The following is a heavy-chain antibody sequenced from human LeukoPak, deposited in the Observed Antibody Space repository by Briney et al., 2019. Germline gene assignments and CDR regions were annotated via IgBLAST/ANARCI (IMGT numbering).Heavy chain of an antibody. J-gene: IGHJ4*01. CDR3: ATDRDNSDWQKRFDS. V-gene: IGHV3-7*01. D-gene: IGHD2-21*02. CDR1: GFTFSTYW. Sequence: GGSLRLSCAASGFTFSTYWMNWYRQAPGQGLEWVGNINQDASEINYVDSVRGRFTISRDNAKNSLHLQMNSLRAEDTAVYYCATDRDNSDWQKRFDSWGQGTLVTVSS. CDR2: INQDASEI.